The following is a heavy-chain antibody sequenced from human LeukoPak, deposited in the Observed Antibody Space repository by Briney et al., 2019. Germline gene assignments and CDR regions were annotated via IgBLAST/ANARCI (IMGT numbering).Heavy chain of an antibody. J-gene: IGHJ4*02. CDR2: IWYDGSNK. CDR3: ARGVVQWLAYFDY. D-gene: IGHD6-19*01. V-gene: IGHV3-33*01. Sequence: PGRSLRLSCAASGFTFSSYGMHWVRQAPGKGLEWVAVIWYDGSNKYYADSAKGRFTISRDNSKNTLYLQMNSLRAEDTAVYYCARGVVQWLAYFDYWGQGTLVTVSS. CDR1: GFTFSSYG.